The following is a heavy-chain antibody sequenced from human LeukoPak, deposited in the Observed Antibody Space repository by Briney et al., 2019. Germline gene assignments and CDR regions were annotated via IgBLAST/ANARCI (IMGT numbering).Heavy chain of an antibody. D-gene: IGHD6-6*01. J-gene: IGHJ5*02. CDR1: GFTVSDNY. V-gene: IGHV3-66*01. CDR3: ARDSTDAARRYNWFDP. CDR2: IYSYGST. Sequence: GGSLRLSCSASGFTVSDNYMSWVRQAPGKGVEGVSVIYSYGSTYYADSVKGRFIISRDNSKNTLYLRMNSLRAEDTAVYYCARDSTDAARRYNWFDPWGQGTLVTVSS.